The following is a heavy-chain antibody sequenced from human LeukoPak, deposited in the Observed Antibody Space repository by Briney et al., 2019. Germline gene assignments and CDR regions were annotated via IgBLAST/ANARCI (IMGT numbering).Heavy chain of an antibody. J-gene: IGHJ4*02. CDR3: AKDIQGAN. D-gene: IGHD5-18*01. Sequence: TGGSLILSCAASGFTFSFAAMTWVRQGPGKGLEWVSLISASGGSTYYADSVKGRFTISRDNSKNTVYLQMNSLRAEDTALYYCAKDIQGANWGQGTLVTVSS. CDR1: GFTFSFAA. V-gene: IGHV3-23*01. CDR2: ISASGGST.